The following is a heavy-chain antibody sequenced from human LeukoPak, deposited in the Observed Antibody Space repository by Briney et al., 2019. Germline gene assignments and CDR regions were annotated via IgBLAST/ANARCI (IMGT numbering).Heavy chain of an antibody. CDR3: ARVLFVGGYSHFDL. J-gene: IGHJ2*01. V-gene: IGHV4-34*01. D-gene: IGHD5-18*01. CDR1: GGSFSGYY. CDR2: INHSGST. Sequence: SETLSLTCAVYGGSFSGYYWSWIRQPPGKGLEWIGEINHSGSTNYNPSLKSRVTISVDTSKNQFSLKLSSVTAADTAVYYCARVLFVGGYSHFDLWGRGTLVTVSS.